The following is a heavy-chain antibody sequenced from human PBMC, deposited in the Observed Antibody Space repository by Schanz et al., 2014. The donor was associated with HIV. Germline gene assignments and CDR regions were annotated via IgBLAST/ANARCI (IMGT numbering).Heavy chain of an antibody. CDR1: GFRFSSYG. CDR3: ARDNRGDYYLDS. V-gene: IGHV3-33*01. J-gene: IGHJ1*01. D-gene: IGHD4-17*01. CDR2: LWFDGSID. Sequence: QVQLVESGGGVVQPGTSPRLSCVTSGFRFSSYGMHWVRQAPGKGLEWVAILWFDGSIDYYVDSVKGRFTISRDNSKNTLFLQMNSLSPEDTGIYYCARDNRGDYYLDSWGQGTLVTVSS.